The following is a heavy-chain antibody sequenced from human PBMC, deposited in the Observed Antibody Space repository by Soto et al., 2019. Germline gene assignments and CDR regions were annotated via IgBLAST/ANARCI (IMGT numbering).Heavy chain of an antibody. J-gene: IGHJ1*01. CDR2: MNPNNGNT. V-gene: IGHV1-8*01. CDR1: GYTFTSYD. CDR3: ARSPRNYYALGSYSYFRH. D-gene: IGHD3-10*01. Sequence: ASVKVSCKASGYTFTSYDISWVRQATGQGLEWMGWMNPNNGNTDYAPKFQGRVTMTMNTSIGTAYMELSSLRSEDTAVYYCARSPRNYYALGSYSYFRHWGQGTRVTV.